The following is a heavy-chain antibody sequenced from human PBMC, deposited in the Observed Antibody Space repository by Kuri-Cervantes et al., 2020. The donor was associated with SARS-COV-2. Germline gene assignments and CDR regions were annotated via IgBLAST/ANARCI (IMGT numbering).Heavy chain of an antibody. Sequence: GSLRLSCTVSGGSISSSSYYWGWIRQPPGKGLEWIGSIYYSGSTYYNPSLKSRVTISVDTSKNQFSLKLSSVTAADTAVYYCARQIRASRPDREYYVDVWGKGTTVTVSS. CDR3: ARQIRASRPDREYYVDV. CDR1: GGSISSSSYY. D-gene: IGHD6-6*01. CDR2: IYYSGST. J-gene: IGHJ6*03. V-gene: IGHV4-39*01.